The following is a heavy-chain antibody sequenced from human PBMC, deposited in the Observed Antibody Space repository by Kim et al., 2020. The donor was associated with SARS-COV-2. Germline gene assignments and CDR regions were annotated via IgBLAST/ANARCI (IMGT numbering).Heavy chain of an antibody. V-gene: IGHV1-18*04. CDR1: GYTFTSYG. D-gene: IGHD6-19*01. CDR3: ARVGYSSKSPKYSSGWYFDY. Sequence: ASVKVSCKASGYTFTSYGISWVRQAPGQGLEWMGWISAYNGNTNYAQKLQGRVTMTTDTSTSTAYMELRSLRSDDTAVYYCARVGYSSKSPKYSSGWYFDYWGQGTLVTVSS. J-gene: IGHJ4*02. CDR2: ISAYNGNT.